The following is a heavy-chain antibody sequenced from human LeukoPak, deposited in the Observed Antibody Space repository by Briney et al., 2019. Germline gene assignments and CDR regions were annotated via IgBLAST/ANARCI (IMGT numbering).Heavy chain of an antibody. D-gene: IGHD2-2*01. V-gene: IGHV3-30*18. CDR3: AKDAGPDIVVVPAALDY. CDR1: GFTFSSYG. CDR2: ISYDGSNK. Sequence: GRSLRLSCAASGFTFSSYGVHWVRQAPGKGLEWVAVISYDGSNKYYADSVKGRITISRDNSKNTLYLQMNSLRAEDTAVYYCAKDAGPDIVVVPAALDYWGQGTLVTVSS. J-gene: IGHJ4*02.